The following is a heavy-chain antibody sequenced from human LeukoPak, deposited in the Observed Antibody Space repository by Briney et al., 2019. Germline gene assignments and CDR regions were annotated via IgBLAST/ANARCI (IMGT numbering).Heavy chain of an antibody. CDR2: IIPIFGTA. V-gene: IGHV1-69*13. Sequence: SVTVSFKASGGTFSSYAISWVRQAPGQGLEWMGGIIPIFGTANYAQKFQGRATITADESTSTAYMELSSLRSEDTAVYYCARYGFLGASRARGYYYGMDVWGQGTTVTVSS. CDR3: ARYGFLGASRARGYYYGMDV. D-gene: IGHD3-16*01. J-gene: IGHJ6*02. CDR1: GGTFSSYA.